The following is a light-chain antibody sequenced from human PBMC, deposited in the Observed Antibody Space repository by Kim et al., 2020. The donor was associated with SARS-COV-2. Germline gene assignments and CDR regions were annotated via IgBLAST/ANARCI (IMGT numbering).Light chain of an antibody. CDR3: NTRDGYGDHIKYV. CDR2: GRN. V-gene: IGLV3-19*01. J-gene: IGLJ1*01. Sequence: QTNRIACKGASLRTNFATRYRKKPGRGPVLVIYGRNDRTSAIPVRFSGSSSGNTASLTITGAQAEDEANYFCNTRDGYGDHIKYVLGTGTKVTVL. CDR1: SLRTNF.